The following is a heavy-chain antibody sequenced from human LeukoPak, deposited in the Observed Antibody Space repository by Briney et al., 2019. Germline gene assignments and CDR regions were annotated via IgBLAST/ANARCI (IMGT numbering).Heavy chain of an antibody. V-gene: IGHV4-34*01. D-gene: IGHD3-16*01. J-gene: IGHJ5*02. CDR1: GGSLCGYS. CDR2: INNSGST. Sequence: SETLSLTCAVYGGSLCGYSWSWVRQPPGKGLGWIGEINNSGSTTYNPSLERGVTISLDKSKKHFSRKLRSVTAADTAVYYCARDSGTTGEVKFDPWGQGTLVTVSS. CDR3: ARDSGTTGEVKFDP.